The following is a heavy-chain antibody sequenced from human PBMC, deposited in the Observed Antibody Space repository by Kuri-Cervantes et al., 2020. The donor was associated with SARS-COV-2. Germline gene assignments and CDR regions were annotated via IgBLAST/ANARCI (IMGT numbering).Heavy chain of an antibody. CDR3: ARYTRAMIVVVTGARAFDI. Sequence: GSLRLSCTVSGGSVSSDTYYWSWIRQPPGKGLEWIGSIYYSGSTNYNPSLKSRVTISVDTSKNQFSLKLSSVTAADTAVYYCARYTRAMIVVVTGARAFDIWGQGTMVTVSS. J-gene: IGHJ3*02. V-gene: IGHV4-61*01. D-gene: IGHD3-22*01. CDR2: IYYSGST. CDR1: GGSVSSDTYY.